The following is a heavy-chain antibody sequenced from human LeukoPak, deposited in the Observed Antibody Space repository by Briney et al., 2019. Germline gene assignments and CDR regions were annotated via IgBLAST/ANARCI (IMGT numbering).Heavy chain of an antibody. CDR1: GGSFSGYC. CDR2: INHSGST. Sequence: AETLSLTCAVYGGSFSGYCWSWIRQPPGKGLEWIGEINHSGSTNYNPSLKSRVTISVDTSKNQFSLKLSSVTAADTAVYYCARQPYYDSSGYYHDAFDIWGQGTMVTVSS. D-gene: IGHD3-22*01. V-gene: IGHV4-34*01. CDR3: ARQPYYDSSGYYHDAFDI. J-gene: IGHJ3*02.